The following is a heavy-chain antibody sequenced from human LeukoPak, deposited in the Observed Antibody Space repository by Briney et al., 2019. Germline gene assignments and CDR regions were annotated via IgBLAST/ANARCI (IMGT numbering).Heavy chain of an antibody. CDR1: GFTFSSYA. Sequence: GGSLRLSCAASGFTFSSYAMHWVRQAPGKGLEWVAVISYDGSNKYYADSVKGRFTISRDNAKNSLYLQMNSLRAEDTALYYCAKTRYGKPYYYYGMDVWGQGTTVTVSS. CDR2: ISYDGSNK. V-gene: IGHV3-30*04. D-gene: IGHD3-16*01. CDR3: AKTRYGKPYYYYGMDV. J-gene: IGHJ6*02.